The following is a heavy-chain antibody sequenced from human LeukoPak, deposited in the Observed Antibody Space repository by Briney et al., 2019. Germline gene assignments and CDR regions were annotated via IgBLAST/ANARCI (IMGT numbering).Heavy chain of an antibody. J-gene: IGHJ5*02. D-gene: IGHD3-10*01. CDR3: ARERTPTYYYGSGSLASWFDP. CDR2: IYTSGST. CDR1: GGSISSYY. V-gene: IGHV4-4*07. Sequence: SETLSLTCTVSGGSISSYYWNWIRQSAGKGLEWIGRIYTSGSTNYNPSLKSRVTMSVDTSKNQFSLKLSSVTAADTAVYYCARERTPTYYYGSGSLASWFDPWGQGTLVTVSS.